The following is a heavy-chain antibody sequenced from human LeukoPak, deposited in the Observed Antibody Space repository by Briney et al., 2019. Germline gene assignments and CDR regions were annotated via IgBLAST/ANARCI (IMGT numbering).Heavy chain of an antibody. D-gene: IGHD7-27*01. Sequence: ASVKVSCKASGYTFTGYYMQWVRQAPGQGLEWMGRINPNSGGTDYAQNFQGRVTMTRDTSISTVYMGLSSLKSNDTAVYYCARQGSLGTWFDPWGQGTLVIVSS. V-gene: IGHV1-2*06. J-gene: IGHJ5*02. CDR1: GYTFTGYY. CDR3: ARQGSLGTWFDP. CDR2: INPNSGGT.